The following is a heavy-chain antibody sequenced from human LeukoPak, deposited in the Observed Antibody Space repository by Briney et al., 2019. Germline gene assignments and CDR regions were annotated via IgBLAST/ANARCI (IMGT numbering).Heavy chain of an antibody. CDR2: INTGNGIT. Sequence: ASVKVSCKASEDTFTNYAMHWVRQAPGQRLEWMGWINTGNGITKYSQKFQGRVTITRDTSASTAHMELSSLRSEDTAVYYCAREGSSGSYFDYWGQGTLVTVSS. D-gene: IGHD1-26*01. CDR1: EDTFTNYA. CDR3: AREGSSGSYFDY. J-gene: IGHJ4*02. V-gene: IGHV1-3*04.